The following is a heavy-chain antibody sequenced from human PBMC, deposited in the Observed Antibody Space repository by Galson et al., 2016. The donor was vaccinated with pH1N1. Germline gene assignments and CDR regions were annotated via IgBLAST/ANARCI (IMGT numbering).Heavy chain of an antibody. CDR3: ARQKGYCTGDTCPGDFDY. CDR1: GFDFSTFG. V-gene: IGHV3-33*01. D-gene: IGHD2-8*02. CDR2: IWFADTNR. Sequence: SLRLSCAASGFDFSTFGMHWVRQAPGKGLQWVAVIWFADTNRFYSDSVKGRFTISRDNTKKTVFLQMNSLRGEDTAMYYCARQKGYCTGDTCPGDFDYWGQGTLVTVSS. J-gene: IGHJ4*02.